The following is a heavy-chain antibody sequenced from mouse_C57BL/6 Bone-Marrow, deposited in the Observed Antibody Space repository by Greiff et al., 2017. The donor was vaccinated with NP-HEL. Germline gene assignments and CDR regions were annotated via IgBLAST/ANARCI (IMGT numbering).Heavy chain of an antibody. J-gene: IGHJ2*01. CDR3: ARRAYYSNYVDY. CDR1: GFTFSSYG. D-gene: IGHD2-5*01. V-gene: IGHV5-6*01. Sequence: EVQGVESGGDLVKPGGSLKLSCAASGFTFSSYGMSWVRQTPDKRLEWVATISSGGSYTYYPDSVKGRFTISRDNAKNTLYLQMSSLKSEDTAMYYCARRAYYSNYVDYWGQGTTLTVSS. CDR2: ISSGGSYT.